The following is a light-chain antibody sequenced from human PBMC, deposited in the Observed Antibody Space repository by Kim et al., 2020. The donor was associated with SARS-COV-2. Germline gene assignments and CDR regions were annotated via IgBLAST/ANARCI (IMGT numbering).Light chain of an antibody. J-gene: IGKJ1*01. CDR2: GAT. CDR1: QSVSSGF. Sequence: SPGERATPSCRASQSVSSGFLAWYQQKPGQSPRLLIYGATSRATGIPDRFSGSGSGTDFTLTISRLEPEDFAVYYCQQYDSSPRTFGQGTKVDIK. V-gene: IGKV3-20*01. CDR3: QQYDSSPRT.